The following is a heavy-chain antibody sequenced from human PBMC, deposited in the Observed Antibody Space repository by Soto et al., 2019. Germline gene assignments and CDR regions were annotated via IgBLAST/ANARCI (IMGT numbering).Heavy chain of an antibody. J-gene: IGHJ4*01. CDR3: AKDRWVTTRSFDF. CDR2: ISTTPDIV. CDR1: GFTFSDYS. V-gene: IGHV3-48*02. Sequence: EVQLVESGGGFIQAGGSLRLSCAASGFTFSDYSMNWVRQAPGRGLEWISFISTTPDIVFYTDSVKGRFAISRDNARNSLFLQMNSLRDEDTAVYYCAKDRWVTTRSFDFWGNGTLVTVS. D-gene: IGHD4-17*01.